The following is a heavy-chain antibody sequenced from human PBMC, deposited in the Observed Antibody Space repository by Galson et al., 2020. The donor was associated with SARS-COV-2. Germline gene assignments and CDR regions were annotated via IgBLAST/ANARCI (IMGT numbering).Heavy chain of an antibody. Sequence: QLGESLKISCAASGFTFSSYAMHWVRQAPGKGLEWVAVISYDGSNKYYADSVKGRFTISRDNSKNTLYLQMNSLRAEDTAVYYCARDVLEWLLPSDYYYYYMDVWGKGTTVTVSS. CDR1: GFTFSSYA. CDR3: ARDVLEWLLPSDYYYYYMDV. CDR2: ISYDGSNK. J-gene: IGHJ6*03. D-gene: IGHD3-3*01. V-gene: IGHV3-30*04.